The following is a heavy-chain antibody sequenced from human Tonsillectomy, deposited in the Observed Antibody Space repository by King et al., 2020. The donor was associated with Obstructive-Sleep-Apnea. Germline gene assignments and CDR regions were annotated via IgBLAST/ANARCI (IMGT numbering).Heavy chain of an antibody. CDR1: GCSINSYY. CDR3: ARDRVGRDGYNRFDY. Sequence: QLQESGPGLVKPSETLSLTCTVSGCSINSYYWSWIRQTPGKGLEWIGDIFYSGSTNYNPSLKSRVTISADTTKKQFSLKLSTVTAAHTALYYCARDRVGRDGYNRFDYWGQGTLVTVSS. D-gene: IGHD5-24*01. V-gene: IGHV4-59*01. CDR2: IFYSGST. J-gene: IGHJ4*02.